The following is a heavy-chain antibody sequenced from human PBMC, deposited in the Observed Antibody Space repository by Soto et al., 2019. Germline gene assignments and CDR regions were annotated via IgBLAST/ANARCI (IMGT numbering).Heavy chain of an antibody. CDR3: ARDGGYSTGWRRAFDL. CDR1: GGTFSSYA. D-gene: IGHD6-19*01. J-gene: IGHJ3*01. Sequence: QVQLVQSGAEVKKPGSSVKVSCKASGGTFSSYAISWVRQAPGQGLEWMGGIIPIFGTANYAQKFQGRVTITAEESTSTAYMELSSLRSEDTDVYYCARDGGYSTGWRRAFDLWGQGTMVTVSS. V-gene: IGHV1-69*12. CDR2: IIPIFGTA.